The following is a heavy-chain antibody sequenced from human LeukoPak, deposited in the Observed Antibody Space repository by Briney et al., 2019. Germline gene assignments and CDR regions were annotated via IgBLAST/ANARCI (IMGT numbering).Heavy chain of an antibody. CDR1: GGSISSSSYY. Sequence: PSETLSLTCTVSGGSISSSSYYWGWIRQPPGKGLEWIGSIYYSGSTYYNPSLKSRVTISVDTSKNQFSLKLSSVTAADTAVYYCATLGFSSGYYYYFDHWAREPWSPSPQ. J-gene: IGHJ4*02. V-gene: IGHV4-39*07. D-gene: IGHD3-22*01. CDR3: ATLGFSSGYYYYFDH. CDR2: IYYSGST.